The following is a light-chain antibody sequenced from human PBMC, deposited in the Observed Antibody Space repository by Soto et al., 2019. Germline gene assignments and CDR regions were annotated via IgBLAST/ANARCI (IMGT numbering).Light chain of an antibody. CDR2: EVS. CDR1: SSDVGGYNY. Sequence: QSALTQPPSASGSPGQSVTISCTGTSSDVGGYNYVSWYQQHPGKAPKLMIYEVSKRPSGVPDRFSGSKSGNTASLTVSGLQVEDEAEYYCSSYAGSNSVVFGGGTKLAVL. V-gene: IGLV2-8*01. CDR3: SSYAGSNSVV. J-gene: IGLJ2*01.